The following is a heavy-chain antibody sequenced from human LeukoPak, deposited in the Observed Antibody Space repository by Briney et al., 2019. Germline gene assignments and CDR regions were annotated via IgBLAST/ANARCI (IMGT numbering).Heavy chain of an antibody. CDR1: GFTFSSYS. CDR3: ARYRRDTAMVRTLDY. D-gene: IGHD5-18*01. V-gene: IGHV3-21*01. CDR2: ISSSSSYI. J-gene: IGHJ4*02. Sequence: PGGSLRLSCAASGFTFSSYSMNWVRQAPGKGLEWVSSISSSSSYIYYADSVKGRFTISRDNAKNSLYLQMNSLRAEDTAVYYCARYRRDTAMVRTLDYWGQGTLVTVSS.